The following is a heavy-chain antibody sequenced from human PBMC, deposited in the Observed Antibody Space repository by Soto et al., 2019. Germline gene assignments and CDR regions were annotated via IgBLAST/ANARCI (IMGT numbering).Heavy chain of an antibody. V-gene: IGHV3-23*01. CDR2: ISDSDGST. CDR1: GFTFNNYA. D-gene: IGHD2-8*02. CDR3: VKDWTGDTCPCMDV. J-gene: IGHJ6*01. Sequence: EVQLLESGGGLVQPGGSLRLSCAASGFTFNNYAMTWVRQAPGKGLEWVSTISDSDGSTYYADSVKGRFTISRDNSKNALYLQMSSLRAEDTALYYCVKDWTGDTCPCMDVWGQGTTVTVSS.